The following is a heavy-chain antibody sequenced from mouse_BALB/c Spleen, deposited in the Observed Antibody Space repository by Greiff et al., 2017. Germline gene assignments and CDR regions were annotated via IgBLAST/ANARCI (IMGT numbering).Heavy chain of an antibody. Sequence: EVKLVESGAELVKPGASVKLSCTASGFNIKDTYMHWVKQRPEQGLEWIGRIDPANGNTKYDPKFQGKATITADTSSNTAYLQLSSLTSEDTAVYYCARDGDYYGSSYFDYWGQGTTLTVSS. J-gene: IGHJ2*01. CDR3: ARDGDYYGSSYFDY. D-gene: IGHD1-1*01. CDR2: IDPANGNT. CDR1: GFNIKDTY. V-gene: IGHV14-3*02.